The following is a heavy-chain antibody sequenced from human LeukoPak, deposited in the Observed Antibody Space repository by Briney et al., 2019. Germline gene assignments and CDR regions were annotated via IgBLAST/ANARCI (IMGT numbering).Heavy chain of an antibody. CDR2: FDPGDGET. CDR1: GYTLTELS. V-gene: IGHV1-24*01. Sequence: ASVKVSCKVSGYTLTELSLHWVRQAPGKGLEGMGSFDPGDGETIYAQKFQGRVTMTEDSSTDTAYLELSSLRSEDTAVYYCATGDPYQLLEDWGQGTLVSVSS. CDR3: ATGDPYQLLED. J-gene: IGHJ4*02. D-gene: IGHD2-2*01.